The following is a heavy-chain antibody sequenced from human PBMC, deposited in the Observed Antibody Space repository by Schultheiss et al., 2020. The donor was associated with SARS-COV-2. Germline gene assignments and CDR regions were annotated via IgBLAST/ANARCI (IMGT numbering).Heavy chain of an antibody. Sequence: GSLRLSCAVYGGSFSGYYWSWIRQPPGQGLEWIGYIYYSGSTNYNPSLKSRVTISVDTSKNQFYLKLSSVTAADTAVYYCASWGVGATTVYAFDIWGQGTMVTGSS. J-gene: IGHJ3*02. CDR1: GGSFSGYY. CDR2: IYYSGST. D-gene: IGHD1-26*01. CDR3: ASWGVGATTVYAFDI. V-gene: IGHV4-59*01.